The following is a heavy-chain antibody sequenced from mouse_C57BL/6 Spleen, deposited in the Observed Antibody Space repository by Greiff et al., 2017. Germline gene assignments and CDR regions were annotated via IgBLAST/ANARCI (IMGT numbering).Heavy chain of an antibody. Sequence: VQLQQPGAELVKPGASVKLSCKASGYTFTSYWMHWVKRRPGRGLEWIGRIDPNSGGTKYNEKFKSKATLTVDKPSSTAYMQLSSLTSEDSAVYYCARLITTVVATRYFDVWGTGTTVTVSS. V-gene: IGHV1-72*01. CDR2: IDPNSGGT. CDR3: ARLITTVVATRYFDV. CDR1: GYTFTSYW. J-gene: IGHJ1*03. D-gene: IGHD1-1*01.